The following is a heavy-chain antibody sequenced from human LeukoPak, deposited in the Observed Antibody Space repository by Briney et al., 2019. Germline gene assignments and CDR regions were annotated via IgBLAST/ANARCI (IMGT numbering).Heavy chain of an antibody. CDR1: GFTFSSYE. D-gene: IGHD3-9*01. V-gene: IGHV3-48*03. CDR2: ISSSGSTI. CDR3: ARDRSDILGDYYYGMDV. J-gene: IGHJ6*02. Sequence: PGGSLRLSCAASGFTFSSYEMNWVRQAPGKGLEWVSDISSSGSTIYYADSVKGRFTISRDNAKNSLYLQMNSLRAEDTAVYYCARDRSDILGDYYYGMDVWGQGTTVTVSS.